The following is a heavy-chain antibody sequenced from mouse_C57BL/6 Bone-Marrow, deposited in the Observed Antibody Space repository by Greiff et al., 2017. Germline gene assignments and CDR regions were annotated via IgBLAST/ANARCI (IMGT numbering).Heavy chain of an antibody. V-gene: IGHV5-6*01. CDR3: ARPRTVVATRAMDV. CDR1: GFTFSSYG. CDR2: ISSGGSYT. D-gene: IGHD1-1*01. Sequence: EVKLMESGGDLVKPGGSLKLSCAASGFTFSSYGMSWVRQTPDKRLEWVATISSGGSYTYYPDSVTGRFTISRDNAKTTLYLQMSSLKSEDTAMCYSARPRTVVATRAMDVWGQGTSVTVSS. J-gene: IGHJ4*01.